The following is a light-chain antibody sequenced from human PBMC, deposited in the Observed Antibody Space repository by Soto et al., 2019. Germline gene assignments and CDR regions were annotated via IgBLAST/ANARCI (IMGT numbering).Light chain of an antibody. V-gene: IGLV2-14*01. CDR3: SSYTSNNTPYV. CDR1: SSDVGGYNY. CDR2: EVS. J-gene: IGLJ1*01. Sequence: QSALTQPASVSGSPGQSITISCTGTSSDVGGYNYVSWYQQHPGKAPKLMIYEVSNRPSGVSNRFSGSKSGNTASLTIFGLQAEDEADYYCSSYTSNNTPYVFGTGTKLTVL.